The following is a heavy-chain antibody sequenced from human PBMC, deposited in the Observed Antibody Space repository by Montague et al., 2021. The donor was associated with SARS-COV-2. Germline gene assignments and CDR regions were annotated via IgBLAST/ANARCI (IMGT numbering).Heavy chain of an antibody. V-gene: IGHV6-1*01. Sequence: CAISGDSVSSNSAAWNWIRQSPSRGLEWLGRTYYRSKWYNDYAVSVKSRITINPDTSKNQLSLQLNSVTPEDTAVYYCARQPLGYDFVYYHYGMDVWGQGTTVTVSS. D-gene: IGHD5-12*01. CDR3: ARQPLGYDFVYYHYGMDV. J-gene: IGHJ6*02. CDR2: TYYRSKWYN. CDR1: GDSVSSNSAA.